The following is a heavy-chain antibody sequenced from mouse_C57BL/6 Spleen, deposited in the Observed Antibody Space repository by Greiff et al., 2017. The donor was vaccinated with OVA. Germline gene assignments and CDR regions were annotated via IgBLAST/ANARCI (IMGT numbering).Heavy chain of an antibody. V-gene: IGHV14-4*01. CDR3: TTDGYSGAWFAY. J-gene: IGHJ3*01. Sequence: EVQLQQSGAELVRPGASVKLSCTASGFNIKDDYMHWVKQRPEQGLEWIGWIDPENGDTEYASKFQGKATITADPSSNTAYLQLSSLTSEDTAVYYCTTDGYSGAWFAYWGQGTLVTVSA. D-gene: IGHD2-3*01. CDR2: IDPENGDT. CDR1: GFNIKDDY.